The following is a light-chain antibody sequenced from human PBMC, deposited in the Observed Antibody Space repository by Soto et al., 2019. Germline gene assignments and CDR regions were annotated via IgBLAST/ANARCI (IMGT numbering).Light chain of an antibody. Sequence: QSALTQPASVSGSPGQSITISCTGTSNDVGAFNYVSWYQQYPGKAPKLIIYEVSNRPSGVSNRFSGSKSGNTASLTISGLQAEDEADYYCSSYATTSALVFGGGTKVTVL. CDR2: EVS. V-gene: IGLV2-14*01. CDR1: SNDVGAFNY. CDR3: SSYATTSALV. J-gene: IGLJ3*02.